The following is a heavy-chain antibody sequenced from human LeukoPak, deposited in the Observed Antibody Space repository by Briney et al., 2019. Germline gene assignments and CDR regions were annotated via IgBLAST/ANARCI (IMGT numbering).Heavy chain of an antibody. V-gene: IGHV3-66*01. CDR1: GFTVSSNY. CDR3: ARDPTSSWETAFDI. Sequence: GGSLRLSCAASGFTVSSNYMSWVRQAPGKGLEWVSVIYSGGSTYYADSVKGRFTISRDNAKNSLYLQMNSLRAEDTAVYYCARDPTSSWETAFDIWGQGTMVTVSP. D-gene: IGHD1-26*01. J-gene: IGHJ3*02. CDR2: IYSGGST.